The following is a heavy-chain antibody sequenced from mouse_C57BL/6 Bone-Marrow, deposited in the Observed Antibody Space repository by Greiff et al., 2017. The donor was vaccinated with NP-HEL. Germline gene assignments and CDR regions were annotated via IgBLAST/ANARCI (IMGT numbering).Heavy chain of an antibody. V-gene: IGHV2-5*01. CDR2: IWRGGST. Sequence: QVQLQQSGPGLVQPSQSLSITCTVSGFSLTSYGVHWVRQSPGKGLEWLGVIWRGGSTDYNAAFMSRLSITKDNSKSQVFFKMNSLQADDTAIYYCAKNYYGSSPSYAMDYWGQGTSVTVSS. CDR1: GFSLTSYG. J-gene: IGHJ4*01. D-gene: IGHD1-1*01. CDR3: AKNYYGSSPSYAMDY.